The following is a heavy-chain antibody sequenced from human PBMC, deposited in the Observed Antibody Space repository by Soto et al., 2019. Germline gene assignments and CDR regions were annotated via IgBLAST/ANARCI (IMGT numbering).Heavy chain of an antibody. V-gene: IGHV3-74*01. Sequence: GGSLRLSCAASGFTFSSYWMHWVRQAPGKGLVWVSHINTDGSSTNYADSVKGRFTISRDNAKNTLYLQMNSLRAEDTAVYYCAREYSSGWASIDYWGQGTLVTVSS. CDR2: INTDGSST. CDR3: AREYSSGWASIDY. D-gene: IGHD6-19*01. J-gene: IGHJ4*02. CDR1: GFTFSSYW.